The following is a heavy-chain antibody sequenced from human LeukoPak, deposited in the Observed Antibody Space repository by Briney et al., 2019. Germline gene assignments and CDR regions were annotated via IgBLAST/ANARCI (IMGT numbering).Heavy chain of an antibody. V-gene: IGHV3-15*01. CDR2: IKSKTDGGTT. CDR1: GFTFSNAW. J-gene: IGHJ4*02. D-gene: IGHD3-10*01. Sequence: GGSLRLSCAASGFTFSNAWTSWVRQAPGKGLEWVGSIKSKTDGGTTDYAAPVKGRFTISIDDSKNTLYLQMNSLKTGDTAVYYCTTAYYYGSGSPFDYWGQGTLVTVSS. CDR3: TTAYYYGSGSPFDY.